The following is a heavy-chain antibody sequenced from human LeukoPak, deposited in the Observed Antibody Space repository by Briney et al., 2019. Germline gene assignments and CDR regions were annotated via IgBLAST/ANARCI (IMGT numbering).Heavy chain of an antibody. CDR1: GFTFSTSG. Sequence: GGSLRLSCVASGFTFSTSGMHWVRQSPGKGLDWVAFIRNDGNKKNYAESVKGRFTISRDNSKNTLYLQMNSLRPEDTAVYYCAKDFWVVPSHDEYWGQGTLVTVSS. J-gene: IGHJ4*02. D-gene: IGHD3-3*01. CDR2: IRNDGNKK. V-gene: IGHV3-30*02. CDR3: AKDFWVVPSHDEY.